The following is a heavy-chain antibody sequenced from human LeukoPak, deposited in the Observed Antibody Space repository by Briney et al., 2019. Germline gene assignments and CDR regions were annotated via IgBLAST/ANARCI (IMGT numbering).Heavy chain of an antibody. CDR2: IYYSGST. Sequence: PSETLSLTCTVSGGSISSSSYYWGWIRQPPRKGLEWIGSIYYSGSTYYNPSLKSRVTISVDTSKNQFSLKLSSVTAADTAVYYCARRGYDFWTDYWGQGTLVTVSS. V-gene: IGHV4-39*01. J-gene: IGHJ4*02. CDR3: ARRGYDFWTDY. CDR1: GGSISSSSYY. D-gene: IGHD3-3*01.